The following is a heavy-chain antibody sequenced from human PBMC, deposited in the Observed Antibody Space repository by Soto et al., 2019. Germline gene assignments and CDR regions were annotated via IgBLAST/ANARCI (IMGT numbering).Heavy chain of an antibody. CDR2: INPKFGDT. V-gene: IGHV1-2*02. J-gene: IGHJ6*02. CDR1: GYTFTAYY. Sequence: QVQLVQSGAEVKEPGDSVRVSCEASGYTFTAYYIHWVRQAPGQGLEWMGWINPKFGDTTYAQDLQGRVSMTRDVSISTVYMELSRLTSDDTAIYYCARNMDYYYGPGSGNGHGFWGQGTTVTVFS. CDR3: ARNMDYYYGPGSGNGHGF. D-gene: IGHD3-10*01.